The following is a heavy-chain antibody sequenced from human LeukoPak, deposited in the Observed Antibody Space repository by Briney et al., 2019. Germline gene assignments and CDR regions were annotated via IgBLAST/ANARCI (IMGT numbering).Heavy chain of an antibody. CDR2: IRYDGSNK. Sequence: GGSLRLSCSASRFTFSSYGMPSVRQAPAKGLERVTFIRYDGSNKYYADSVKGRFTISRDNSKNTLYLQMNSLRAEATAVYYCAKERDTAMVTIDYWGEGNLGTVSS. D-gene: IGHD5-18*01. J-gene: IGHJ4*02. CDR1: RFTFSSYG. CDR3: AKERDTAMVTIDY. V-gene: IGHV3-30*02.